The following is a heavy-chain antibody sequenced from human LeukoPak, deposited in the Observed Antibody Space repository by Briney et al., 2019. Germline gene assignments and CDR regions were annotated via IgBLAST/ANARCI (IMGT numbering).Heavy chain of an antibody. CDR2: INPSGGST. D-gene: IGHD5-24*01. CDR3: ARSRDGATPTFDY. Sequence: ASVKVSCKTSGGTFNNSAISWVRQAPGQGLEWMGIINPSGGSTSYAQKFQGRVTMTRETSTSTVYMELSSLRSEDTAVYYCARSRDGATPTFDYWGQGTLVTVSS. CDR1: GGTFNNSA. J-gene: IGHJ4*02. V-gene: IGHV1-46*02.